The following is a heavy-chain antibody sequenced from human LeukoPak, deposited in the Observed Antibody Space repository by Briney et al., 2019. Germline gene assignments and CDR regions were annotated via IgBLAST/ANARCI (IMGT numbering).Heavy chain of an antibody. Sequence: GGSLRLSCAASGFTFSSYGMHWVRQAPGKGLEWVAVISYDGSNKYYADSVKGRFTISRDNSKNTLYLQMNSLRAEDTAVYYCAKDFGDNGYYSDSSGYYHLLWGQGTLVTVSS. V-gene: IGHV3-30*18. CDR1: GFTFSSYG. CDR2: ISYDGSNK. D-gene: IGHD3-22*01. J-gene: IGHJ4*02. CDR3: AKDFGDNGYYSDSSGYYHLL.